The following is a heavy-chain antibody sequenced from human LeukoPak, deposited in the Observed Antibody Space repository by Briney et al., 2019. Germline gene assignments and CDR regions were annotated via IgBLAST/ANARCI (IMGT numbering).Heavy chain of an antibody. CDR2: ISWNSGSI. Sequence: GRSLRLSCAASGFTFDDYAMHWVRQAPGTGLEWVSGISWNSGSIGYADSVKGRFTISRDNAKNSLYLQMNSLRAEDTALYYCAKDMRGAYYGSGSYYFDYWGQGTLVTVSS. CDR3: AKDMRGAYYGSGSYYFDY. CDR1: GFTFDDYA. J-gene: IGHJ4*02. D-gene: IGHD3-10*01. V-gene: IGHV3-9*01.